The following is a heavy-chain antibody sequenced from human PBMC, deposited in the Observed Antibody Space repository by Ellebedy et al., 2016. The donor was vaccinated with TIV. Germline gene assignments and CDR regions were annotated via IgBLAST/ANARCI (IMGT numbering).Heavy chain of an antibody. CDR2: ISYDGSNK. V-gene: IGHV3-30*03. CDR1: GFTFSSYG. D-gene: IGHD3-3*01. J-gene: IGHJ4*02. CDR3: ARDAYDLWTDY. Sequence: GESLKISXAASGFTFSSYGMHWVRQAPGKGLEWVAVISYDGSNKYYADSVKGRFTISRDNSKNTLYLQMNSLRAEDTAVYYCARDAYDLWTDYWGQGTLVTVSS.